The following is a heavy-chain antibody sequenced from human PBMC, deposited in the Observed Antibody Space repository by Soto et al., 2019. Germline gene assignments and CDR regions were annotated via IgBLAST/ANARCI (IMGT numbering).Heavy chain of an antibody. CDR2: VTANGGAI. J-gene: IGHJ4*02. Sequence: EVQLLESGGGLVQPGGTLRLSCAASGFTFSGYTMNWVRQAPGKGLEWVSGVTANGGAIYYADSVKGRFTISRDNSRNTLFLQRDSLRAEDTAVYYCAKGAGYCSTSGCFGYFAYWGQGSPVTVSS. CDR3: AKGAGYCSTSGCFGYFAY. D-gene: IGHD2-2*01. V-gene: IGHV3-23*01. CDR1: GFTFSGYT.